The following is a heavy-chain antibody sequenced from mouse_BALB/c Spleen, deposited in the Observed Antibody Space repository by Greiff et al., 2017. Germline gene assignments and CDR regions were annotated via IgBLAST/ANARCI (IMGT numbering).Heavy chain of an antibody. V-gene: IGHV1-14*01. J-gene: IGHJ4*01. Sequence: EVQLQQSGPELVKPGASVKMSCKASGYTFTSYVMHWVKQKPGQALEWIGYINPYNDGTKYNEKFKGKATLTSDKSSSTAYMELSSLTSEDSAVYYCARSGRSTMITFYYAMDYWGQGTSVTVSS. CDR1: GYTFTSYV. CDR2: INPYNDGT. CDR3: ARSGRSTMITFYYAMDY. D-gene: IGHD2-4*01.